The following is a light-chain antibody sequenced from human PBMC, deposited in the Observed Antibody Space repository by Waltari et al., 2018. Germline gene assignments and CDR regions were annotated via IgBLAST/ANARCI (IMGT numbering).Light chain of an antibody. J-gene: IGKJ4*01. CDR1: GRISHY. CDR2: TAS. V-gene: IGKV1-39*01. Sequence: DIQMTKSSSSLSASVGDRVTITCRPSGRISHYVNWYQPKPGKAPKLLIYTASSLQSGVPSRFSGRGSGTHVTLTISSLQPEHSANYYCQQSYTTPLTFGGGTKVEI. CDR3: QQSYTTPLT.